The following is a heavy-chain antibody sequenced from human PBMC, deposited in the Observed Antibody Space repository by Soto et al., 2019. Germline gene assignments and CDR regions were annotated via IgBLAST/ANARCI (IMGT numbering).Heavy chain of an antibody. CDR1: GHTFNSYS. V-gene: IGHV1-69*02. Sequence: VASVKVSCKASGHTFNSYSINWVRQAPGQGLEWMGRIIPVLDITNLTHKFQGRVSLTADRSTYTTYMDLSSLRSEDTAVYYCTRGDSWGYYGLDIWGQGTTVTVSS. CDR2: IIPVLDIT. J-gene: IGHJ6*02. CDR3: TRGDSWGYYGLDI. D-gene: IGHD2-21*01.